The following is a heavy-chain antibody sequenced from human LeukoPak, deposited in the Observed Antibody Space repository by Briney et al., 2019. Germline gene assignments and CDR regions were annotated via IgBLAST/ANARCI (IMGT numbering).Heavy chain of an antibody. J-gene: IGHJ4*02. D-gene: IGHD5-18*01. CDR3: AREGSRYIGPPDY. CDR2: IKLDGSEK. V-gene: IGHV3-7*01. CDR1: GFTFSSYA. Sequence: PGGSLRLSCAASGFTFSSYAMSWVRQAPGKGLEWVAIIKLDGSEKYYVDSVKGRFIISRDNGKNSLFLQMNSLRVEDTAVYYCAREGSRYIGPPDYWGQGTLVTVSS.